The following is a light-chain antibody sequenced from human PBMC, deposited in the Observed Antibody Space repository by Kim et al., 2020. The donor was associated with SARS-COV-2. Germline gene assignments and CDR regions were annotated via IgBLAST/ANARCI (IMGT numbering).Light chain of an antibody. J-gene: IGKJ2*01. Sequence: DIQMTQSPSSLSASVGDRVSITCQASQDIDNYLNWYQQKPGKAPKLLIHDSSNLETGVPSRFSGSGSGTHFTFTISSLQPEDFATYYCQHYNGLPYTFGQGTKLEI. CDR1: QDIDNY. CDR2: DSS. V-gene: IGKV1-33*01. CDR3: QHYNGLPYT.